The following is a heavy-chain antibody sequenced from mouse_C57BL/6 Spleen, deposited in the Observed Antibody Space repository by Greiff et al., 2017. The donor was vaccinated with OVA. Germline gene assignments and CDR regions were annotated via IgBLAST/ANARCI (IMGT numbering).Heavy chain of an antibody. CDR1: GYTFTDYY. CDR2: IYPGSGNT. V-gene: IGHV1-76*01. J-gene: IGHJ2*01. Sequence: VQLQESGAELVRPGASVKLSCKASGYTFTDYYINWVKQRPGQGLEWIARIYPGSGNTYYNEKFRGKATLTAEKSSSTAYMQLSSLTSEDSAVYFCARKTGTGYFDYWGQGTTLTVSS. D-gene: IGHD4-1*01. CDR3: ARKTGTGYFDY.